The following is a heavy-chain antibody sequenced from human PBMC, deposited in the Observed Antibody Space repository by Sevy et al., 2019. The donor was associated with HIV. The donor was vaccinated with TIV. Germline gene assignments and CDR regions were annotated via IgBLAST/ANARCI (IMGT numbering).Heavy chain of an antibody. Sequence: SETLSLTCTVSSGSISSYYWSWIRQPPGKGLEWIGYIYYSGSTNYNPSLKSRVTISVDTSKNQFSLKLSSVTAADTAVYYCARDAAYCSGGSCYSMSWFDPWGQGTLVTVSS. J-gene: IGHJ5*02. V-gene: IGHV4-59*01. D-gene: IGHD2-15*01. CDR3: ARDAAYCSGGSCYSMSWFDP. CDR1: SGSISSYY. CDR2: IYYSGST.